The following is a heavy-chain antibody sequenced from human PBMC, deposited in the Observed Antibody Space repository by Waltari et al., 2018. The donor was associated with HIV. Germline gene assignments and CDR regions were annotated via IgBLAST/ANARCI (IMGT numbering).Heavy chain of an antibody. D-gene: IGHD2-15*01. CDR3: AKEVAFYGMDV. V-gene: IGHV3-30*02. J-gene: IGHJ6*02. CDR2: IRYDGSNK. Sequence: QVQLVESGGGVVQPGGSLRLSCAASGFTFSSYGLHWVRQAPGKGLEWGAFIRYDGSNKYYADSVKGRFTISRDNSKNTLYLQMNSLRAEDTDVYYCAKEVAFYGMDVWGQGTTVTVSS. CDR1: GFTFSSYG.